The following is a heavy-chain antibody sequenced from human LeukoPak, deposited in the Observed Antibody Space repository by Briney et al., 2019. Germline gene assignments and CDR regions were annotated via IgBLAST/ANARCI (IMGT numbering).Heavy chain of an antibody. CDR2: INPKTGGT. CDR3: ARVGDGLNDAFDM. V-gene: IGHV1-2*06. J-gene: IGHJ3*02. Sequence: ASVKVSCKASGYTFTGYFMNWVRQAPGQGPEWMGRINPKTGGTNYAQKFQGRVTMTRDTSITTGYMELSRLRSDDPAVYYCARVGDGLNDAFDMWGQGTLVTVSS. D-gene: IGHD5-24*01. CDR1: GYTFTGYF.